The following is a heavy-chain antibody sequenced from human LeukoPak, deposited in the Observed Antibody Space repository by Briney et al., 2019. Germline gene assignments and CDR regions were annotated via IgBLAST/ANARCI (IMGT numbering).Heavy chain of an antibody. Sequence: TSETLSLTCTVSGGSISSGGYYWSWIRQHPGKGLEWIGYIYYSGSTYYNPSLKSRVTISVDTSKNQFSLKLSSVTAADTAVYYCARDQRYCSGGNCYFFDYWGQGTLVTVSS. CDR2: IYYSGST. CDR3: ARDQRYCSGGNCYFFDY. CDR1: GGSISSGGYY. D-gene: IGHD2-15*01. J-gene: IGHJ4*02. V-gene: IGHV4-31*03.